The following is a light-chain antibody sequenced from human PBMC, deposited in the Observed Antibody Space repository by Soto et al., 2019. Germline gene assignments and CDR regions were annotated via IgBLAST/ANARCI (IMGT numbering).Light chain of an antibody. CDR1: QSVSSY. CDR3: QQRSNWPIT. CDR2: DAS. Sequence: EIVLTQSRATLSLSPGEKATLSFRASQSVSSYLAWYQQKPGQAPRLLIYDASNRATGIPARFSGSGSGTDFTLTISSLEPENFAVYYCQQRSNWPITFGQGTRLEI. J-gene: IGKJ5*01. V-gene: IGKV3-11*01.